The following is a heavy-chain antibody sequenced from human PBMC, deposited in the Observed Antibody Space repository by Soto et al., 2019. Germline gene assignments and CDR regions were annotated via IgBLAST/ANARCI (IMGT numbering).Heavy chain of an antibody. CDR2: IYYSGRT. D-gene: IGHD3-22*01. J-gene: IGHJ4*02. V-gene: IGHV4-39*01. CDR3: ARGYYDSSGYYLH. CDR1: GESISSSSYY. Sequence: SETLSLTCIVSGESISSSSYYWGWIRQPPGKGLEWIGSIYYSGRTYYNPSFKSRVTISIDTSKNQFSLKLSSVTATDTAVYYCARGYYDSSGYYLHWGQGTLVTVSS.